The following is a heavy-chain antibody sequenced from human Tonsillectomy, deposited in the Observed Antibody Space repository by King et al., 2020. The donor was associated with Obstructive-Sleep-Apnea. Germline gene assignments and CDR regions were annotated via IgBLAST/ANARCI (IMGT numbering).Heavy chain of an antibody. D-gene: IGHD2-2*01. J-gene: IGHJ4*02. V-gene: IGHV3-23*04. CDR3: GKDCSSTSCYAI. CDR2: ISRSVGST. CDR1: GFTFSSYA. Sequence: VQLVESGGGLVQPGGALRLSCAASGFTFSSYAMSWVRPAPGKGLDWVSAISRSVGSTYYADSVKGRFTISSDNSKNTLYLQMNSLRAEDTAVYYCGKDCSSTSCYAIWGQGTLVTVSS.